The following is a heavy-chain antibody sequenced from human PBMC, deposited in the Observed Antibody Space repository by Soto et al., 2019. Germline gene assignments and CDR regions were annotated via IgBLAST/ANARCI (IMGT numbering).Heavy chain of an antibody. CDR3: AGISPGYFDY. D-gene: IGHD2-21*01. J-gene: IGHJ4*02. CDR1: GGSFSGYY. V-gene: IGHV4-34*01. Sequence: SETLSLTCAVYGGSFSGYYWSWIRQPPGKGLEWIGEINHSGSTNYNPSLKSRVTISVDTSKNQFSLKLSSVTAADTAVYYCAGISPGYFDYWGQGTLVTVSS. CDR2: INHSGST.